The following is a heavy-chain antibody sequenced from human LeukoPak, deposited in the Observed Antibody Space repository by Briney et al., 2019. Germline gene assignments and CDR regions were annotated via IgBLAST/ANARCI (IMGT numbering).Heavy chain of an antibody. J-gene: IGHJ6*02. CDR2: ISSSSSYI. CDR1: RLGLECNS. V-gene: IGHV3-21*01. Sequence: GGCLGLFFEDCRLGLECNSRRWVHQATGKGLEWVSSISSSSSYIYYADSVKGRFTISRDNANNSLYLQMNSLRAEDTAVYYCARYGRFGELHTRREYGMDVWGQGTTVTVSS. CDR3: ARYGRFGELHTRREYGMDV. D-gene: IGHD3-10*01.